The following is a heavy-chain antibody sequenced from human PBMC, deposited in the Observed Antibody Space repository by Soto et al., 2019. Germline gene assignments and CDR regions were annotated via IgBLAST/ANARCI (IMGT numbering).Heavy chain of an antibody. J-gene: IGHJ4*02. V-gene: IGHV4-31*03. D-gene: IGHD5-18*01. CDR2: IYYSGST. Sequence: QVQLQESGPGLVKPSQTLSLTCTVSGGSISSGGYYWSWIRQHPGKGLEWIGYIYYSGSTYYNPSLTSRVTVSVDTSKNQFSLQLSSVTAADTAVYYCARSGYSYGPNPLLYWGQGTLVTVSS. CDR1: GGSISSGGYY. CDR3: ARSGYSYGPNPLLY.